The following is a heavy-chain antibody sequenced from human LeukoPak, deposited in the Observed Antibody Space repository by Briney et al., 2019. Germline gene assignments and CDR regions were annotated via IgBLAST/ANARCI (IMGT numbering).Heavy chain of an antibody. J-gene: IGHJ3*02. V-gene: IGHV3-30-3*01. CDR1: GFTFSSYA. Sequence: GGSLRLSYAASGFTFSSYAMHWVRQAPGKGLEWVAVISYDGSSKYYADSVKGRFTISRDSSKNTLYLQMNSLRAEDTAVYYCARDRGSGYAFDIWGQGTMVTVSS. CDR3: ARDRGSGYAFDI. D-gene: IGHD3-22*01. CDR2: ISYDGSSK.